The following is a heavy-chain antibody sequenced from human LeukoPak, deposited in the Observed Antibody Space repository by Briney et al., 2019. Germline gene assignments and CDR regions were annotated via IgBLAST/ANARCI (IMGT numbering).Heavy chain of an antibody. CDR1: GFTVSSSY. J-gene: IGHJ4*02. V-gene: IGHV3-53*01. D-gene: IGHD2/OR15-2a*01. CDR2: IYTGGST. CDR3: ARDANKKNYFDC. Sequence: QPGGSLRLSCAASGFTVSSSYMNWVRQAPGKGLEWVSVIYTGGSTYYADSVKGRFTISRDNSKNTLYLQMNSLRAEDTAVYYCARDANKKNYFDCWGQGTLVTVPS.